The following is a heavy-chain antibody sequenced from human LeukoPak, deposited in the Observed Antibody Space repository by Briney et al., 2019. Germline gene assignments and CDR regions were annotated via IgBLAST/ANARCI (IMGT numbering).Heavy chain of an antibody. V-gene: IGHV3-48*03. CDR2: ISSSGSSI. CDR3: ARAQEGPDPFDC. J-gene: IGHJ4*02. CDR1: GFTFSSYE. Sequence: PGGSLRLSCAASGFTFSSYEMNWVRQAPGKGLEWVSYISSSGSSIYYADSVKGRFTISRDNAKNSLYLQMNSLRAEDTAVYYCARAQEGPDPFDCWGRGTLVTVSS.